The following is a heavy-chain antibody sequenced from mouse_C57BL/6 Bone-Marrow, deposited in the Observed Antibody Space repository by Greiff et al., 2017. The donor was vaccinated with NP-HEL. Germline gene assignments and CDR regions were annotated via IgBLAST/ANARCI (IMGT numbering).Heavy chain of an antibody. CDR3: ARDQGGLYAMDY. CDR2: ISDGGSYT. CDR1: GFTFSSYA. Sequence: DVKLVESGGGLVKPGGSLKLSCAASGFTFSSYAMSWVRQTPEKRLEWVATISDGGSYTYYPDNVKGRFTISRDNAKNNLYLPMSHLKSEDTAMYYCARDQGGLYAMDYWGQGTSVTVSS. J-gene: IGHJ4*01. V-gene: IGHV5-4*01.